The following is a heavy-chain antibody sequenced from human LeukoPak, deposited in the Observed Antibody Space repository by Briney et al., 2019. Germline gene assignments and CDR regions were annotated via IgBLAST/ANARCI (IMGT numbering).Heavy chain of an antibody. Sequence: GGSLRLSCAASGFTFSSYEMNWVRQAPGKGLEWVSSISSSSSYIYYADSVKGRFTISRDNAKNSLYLQMNSLRAEDTAVYYCARGIAMVRGVVGAFDIWGQGTMVTVSS. CDR3: ARGIAMVRGVVGAFDI. V-gene: IGHV3-21*01. CDR2: ISSSSSYI. D-gene: IGHD3-10*01. J-gene: IGHJ3*02. CDR1: GFTFSSYE.